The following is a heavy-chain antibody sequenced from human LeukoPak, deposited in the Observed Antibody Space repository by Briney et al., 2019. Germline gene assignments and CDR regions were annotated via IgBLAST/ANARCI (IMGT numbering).Heavy chain of an antibody. Sequence: GGSLRLSCAVSGFSYSSYAMSWIRQAPGKGLEGVSTISGSGDTYYVDSVKGRFTISRDNSKNTLYLQMNSLRAEDTAVYYCAKEGGYNYGYLDSWGQGTLVTVSS. CDR3: AKEGGYNYGYLDS. D-gene: IGHD5-18*01. CDR2: ISGSGDT. CDR1: GFSYSSYA. V-gene: IGHV3-23*01. J-gene: IGHJ4*02.